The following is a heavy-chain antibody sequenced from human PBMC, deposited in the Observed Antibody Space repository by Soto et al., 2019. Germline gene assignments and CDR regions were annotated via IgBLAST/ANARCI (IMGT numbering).Heavy chain of an antibody. D-gene: IGHD2-15*01. Sequence: PSETLSLTCSVSGGSIRSNSHYWAWIRQPPGKGLECIGNIYYNGDTYYNPSLKSRVTISVDTSKNQFSVKLNPVTAADTAVYYCARHQSIVVVTAARAFDIWGQGTMVTVSS. CDR2: IYYNGDT. CDR3: ARHQSIVVVTAARAFDI. CDR1: GGSIRSNSHY. J-gene: IGHJ3*02. V-gene: IGHV4-39*01.